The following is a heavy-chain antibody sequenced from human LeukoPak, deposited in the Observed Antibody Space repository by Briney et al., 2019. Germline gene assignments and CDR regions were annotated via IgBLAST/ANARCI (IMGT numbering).Heavy chain of an antibody. CDR2: IYYSGST. V-gene: IGHV4-30-4*02. D-gene: IGHD2-2*01. J-gene: IGHJ4*02. CDR3: ARALYCSSTSCPFFDY. Sequence: SETLSLTCTVSGGSISSGDYYWSWIRQPPGKGLEWIGYIYYSGSTYYNPSLKSRVTISVDTSKTQFSLKLSSVTAADTAVYYCARALYCSSTSCPFFDYWGQGTLVTVSS. CDR1: GGSISSGDYY.